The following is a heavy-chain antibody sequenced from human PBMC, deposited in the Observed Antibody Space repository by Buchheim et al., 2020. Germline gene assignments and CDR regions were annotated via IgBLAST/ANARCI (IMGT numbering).Heavy chain of an antibody. CDR3: ARDGTAPGLYFDN. CDR2: INQDGSQK. D-gene: IGHD1-26*01. Sequence: EVQLVESGGGLVQPGGSLRLSCEVSGFNFRDFWMNWVRQAPGKGLECVAHINQDGSQKYSVDSVRGRFIISRDNTKNSLYLQMNSLRAEDTAIYYCARDGTAPGLYFDNWGRGIL. J-gene: IGHJ4*02. CDR1: GFNFRDFW. V-gene: IGHV3-7*01.